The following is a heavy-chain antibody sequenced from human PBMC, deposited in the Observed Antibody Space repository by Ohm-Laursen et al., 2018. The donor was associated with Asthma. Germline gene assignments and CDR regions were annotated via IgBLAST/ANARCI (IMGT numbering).Heavy chain of an antibody. Sequence: GSLRLSCSASGFTFSSYAMSWVRQAPGKGLEWVSAISGSGGSTYYADSVKGRFTISRDKSKNTLYLQMNSLRAEDTAVYYCARDSRRSWSFDYWGQGTLVTVSS. CDR3: ARDSRRSWSFDY. V-gene: IGHV3-23*01. D-gene: IGHD6-13*01. CDR1: GFTFSSYA. CDR2: ISGSGGST. J-gene: IGHJ4*02.